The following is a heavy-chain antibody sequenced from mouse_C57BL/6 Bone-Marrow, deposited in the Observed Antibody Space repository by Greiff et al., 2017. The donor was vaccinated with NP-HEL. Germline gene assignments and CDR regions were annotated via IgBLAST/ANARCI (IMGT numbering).Heavy chain of an antibody. Sequence: EVKLVESGGGLVKPGGSLKLSCAASGFTFSDYGMHWVRQAPEKGLEWVAYISSGSSTIYYADTVKGRFTISRDNAKNTLFLQMTSLRSEDTAMYYCATSTMVRGAMDYWGKGTSVTVSS. D-gene: IGHD2-2*01. CDR2: ISSGSSTI. J-gene: IGHJ4*01. V-gene: IGHV5-17*01. CDR1: GFTFSDYG. CDR3: ATSTMVRGAMDY.